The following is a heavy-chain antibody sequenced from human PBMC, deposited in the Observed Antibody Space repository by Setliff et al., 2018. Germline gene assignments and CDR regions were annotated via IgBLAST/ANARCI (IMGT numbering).Heavy chain of an antibody. D-gene: IGHD6-13*01. Sequence: ASVKVSCKASGYTLTTYFMNWVRQAPGQGLEWMEYINTRTGNPMYAQGFTGRFVFSLDPSVSTAYLQISSLKAEDTALYYCATGSLVAAGTGHWGQGTLVTVPQ. V-gene: IGHV7-4-1*02. J-gene: IGHJ4*02. CDR2: INTRTGNP. CDR3: ATGSLVAAGTGH. CDR1: GYTLTTYF.